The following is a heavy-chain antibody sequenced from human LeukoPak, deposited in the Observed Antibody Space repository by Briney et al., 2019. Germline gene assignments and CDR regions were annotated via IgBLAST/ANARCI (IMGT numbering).Heavy chain of an antibody. CDR1: GFTFDDYG. Sequence: PGGSLRLSCAASGFTFDDYGMSWVRQAPGKGLEWVSSISSSSSYIHYADSVKGRFTISRDNAKNSLYLQMNSLRAEDTAVYYCARANDNYYYYYMDVWGKGTTVTISS. CDR2: ISSSSSYI. CDR3: ARANDNYYYYYMDV. J-gene: IGHJ6*03. D-gene: IGHD3-9*01. V-gene: IGHV3-21*01.